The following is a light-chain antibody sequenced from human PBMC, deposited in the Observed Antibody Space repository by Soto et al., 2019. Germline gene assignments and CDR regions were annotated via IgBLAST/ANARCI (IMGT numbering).Light chain of an antibody. CDR2: EVR. CDR3: VSPAGTTSWT. J-gene: IGLJ2*01. V-gene: IGLV2-14*01. CDR1: SSDVGGYNY. Sequence: QSALTQPASVSGSPGQSITISCTGTSSDVGGYNYVSWYRQHPGKAPKLMIYEVRNRPSGVSNRFSGSKSGNTASLTISGLQAEDEADYYCVSPAGTTSWTFGGGTKLTVL.